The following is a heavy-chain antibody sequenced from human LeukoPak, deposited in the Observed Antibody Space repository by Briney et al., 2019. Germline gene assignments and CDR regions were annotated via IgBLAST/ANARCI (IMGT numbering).Heavy chain of an antibody. Sequence: GGSLRLSCAASGFTFSGSAMHWVRQASGKGLEWVGRIRSKANSYATAYAASVKGSFNISRDDSQTTAYLQMNSLKTEDTAVYYCTTGTYQLLCPVYWGQGTLVTVSS. CDR2: IRSKANSYAT. CDR1: GFTFSGSA. J-gene: IGHJ4*02. D-gene: IGHD2-2*01. V-gene: IGHV3-73*01. CDR3: TTGTYQLLCPVY.